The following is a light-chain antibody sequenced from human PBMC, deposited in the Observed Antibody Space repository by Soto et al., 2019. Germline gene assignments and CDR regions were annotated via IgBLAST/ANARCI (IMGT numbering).Light chain of an antibody. CDR1: QSISNY. CDR3: QQSYSTLLS. Sequence: DIQMTQSPSSLSASVGDRVTITCRASQSISNYLNWYRQKPGNAPELLIYVASSLQSGVTSRFTGSGSGTDFTLTINNLQPEDFATYYCQQSYSTLLSFGGGTKVDI. CDR2: VAS. V-gene: IGKV1-39*01. J-gene: IGKJ4*01.